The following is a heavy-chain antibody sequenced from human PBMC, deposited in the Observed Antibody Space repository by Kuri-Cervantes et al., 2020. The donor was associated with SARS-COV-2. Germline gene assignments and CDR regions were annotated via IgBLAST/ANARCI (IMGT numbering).Heavy chain of an antibody. CDR1: GFTFEDYA. CDR2: ISGDGDSA. Sequence: LSLTCAASGFTFEDYAVHWVRQAPGKGLEWVSLISGDGDSAYYADSVKGRFPISRDNSKNSLYLQMNSLRAEDTAVYYCARESILYVEGDDAFDIWGQGTMVTVSS. D-gene: IGHD2/OR15-2a*01. CDR3: ARESILYVEGDDAFDI. V-gene: IGHV3-43D*03. J-gene: IGHJ3*02.